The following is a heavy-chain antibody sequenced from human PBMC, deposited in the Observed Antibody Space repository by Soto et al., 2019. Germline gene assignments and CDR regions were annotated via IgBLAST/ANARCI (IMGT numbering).Heavy chain of an antibody. CDR1: GFTVSSKY. J-gene: IGHJ6*04. CDR2: IQSGGTT. V-gene: IGHV3-66*01. CDR3: ARDDVLCDGGRCYGIPLDV. Sequence: EVQLVESGGGLVQPGGSLRLSCAASGFTVSSKYMTWVRQAPGKGLEWVSLIQSGGTTYYADSVKGRFTISRDTSENTLHLQRDSLRVEDTAGYYCARDDVLCDGGRCYGIPLDVGGKGTTATVSS. D-gene: IGHD2-15*01.